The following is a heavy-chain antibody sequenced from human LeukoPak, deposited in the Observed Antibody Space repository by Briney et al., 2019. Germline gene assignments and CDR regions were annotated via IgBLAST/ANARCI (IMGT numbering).Heavy chain of an antibody. V-gene: IGHV3-30*02. CDR1: GFTFSSYG. CDR3: AKERKTYFYDTSGYPIDY. D-gene: IGHD3-22*01. J-gene: IGHJ4*02. Sequence: GGSLILSCAASGFTFSSYGIHWVRQAPGKGLEWVAFIRYDGTNKYYADSVKGRFTISRDNSKNTLYLQMNSLRAEDTAVYYCAKERKTYFYDTSGYPIDYWGQGTLVTVSS. CDR2: IRYDGTNK.